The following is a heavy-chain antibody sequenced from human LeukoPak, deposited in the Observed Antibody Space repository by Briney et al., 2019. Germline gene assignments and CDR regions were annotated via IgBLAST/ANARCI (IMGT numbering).Heavy chain of an antibody. CDR3: ARNPAHTGWFDP. J-gene: IGHJ5*02. CDR2: MNPNSGNT. Sequence: GASVKVSCKASGYTFTSYDINWVRQATGQGLEWMGWMNPNSGNTGYAQKFQGRVSMTRDTSISTAYMELSSLRSEDTAVYYRARNPAHTGWFDPWGQGTLVTVSS. D-gene: IGHD4-17*01. V-gene: IGHV1-8*01. CDR1: GYTFTSYD.